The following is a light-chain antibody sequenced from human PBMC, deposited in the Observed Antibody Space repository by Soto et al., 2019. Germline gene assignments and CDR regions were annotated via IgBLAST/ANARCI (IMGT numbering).Light chain of an antibody. CDR1: QSVSSN. V-gene: IGKV3-15*01. CDR2: GAS. CDR3: QQYNNSPKT. Sequence: EIVMTQSPATLSVSPGERATLSCRASQSVSSNLAWYQQKPGQAPRLLIYGASTRATGIPARFSGSGSGTEFTLTISSLQSGDFAVYYCQQYNNSPKTFGQGTKVEIK. J-gene: IGKJ1*01.